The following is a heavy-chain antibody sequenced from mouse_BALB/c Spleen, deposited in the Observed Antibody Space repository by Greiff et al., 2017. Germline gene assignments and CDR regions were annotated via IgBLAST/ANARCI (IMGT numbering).Heavy chain of an antibody. D-gene: IGHD1-1*01. V-gene: IGHV1-5*01. CDR1: GYTFTSYW. J-gene: IGHJ3*01. Sequence: EVQLQQSGTVLARPGASVKMSCKASGYTFTSYWMHWVKQRPGQGLEWIGAIYPGNSDTSYNQKFKGKAKLTAVTSTSTAYMELSSLTNEDSAVYYCTRGDYYGSSGGFSYWGQGTLVTVSA. CDR3: TRGDYYGSSGGFSY. CDR2: IYPGNSDT.